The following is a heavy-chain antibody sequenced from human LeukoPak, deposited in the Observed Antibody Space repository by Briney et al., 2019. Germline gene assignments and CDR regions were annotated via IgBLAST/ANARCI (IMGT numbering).Heavy chain of an antibody. J-gene: IGHJ4*02. Sequence: SETLSLTCTVSGGSISSYYWSWIRQPPGKGLEWIGYIYYSGSTNYNPSLKSRVTISVDTSKNQFSLKLSSVTAADTAVYYCAAGDDYWGQGTLVTVSS. CDR2: IYYSGST. CDR3: AAGDDY. CDR1: GGSISSYY. V-gene: IGHV4-59*08. D-gene: IGHD3-10*01.